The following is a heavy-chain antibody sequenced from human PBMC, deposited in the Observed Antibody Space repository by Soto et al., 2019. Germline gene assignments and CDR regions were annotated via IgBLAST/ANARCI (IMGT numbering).Heavy chain of an antibody. CDR1: GGSISSGDYY. V-gene: IGHV4-30-4*01. CDR2: IYYSGST. CDR3: ARAKPVVAATLDYFDY. Sequence: TLSLTGTVSGGSISSGDYYWSWIRQPPGKGLEWIGYIYYSGSTYYNPSLKSRVTISVDTSKNQFSLKLSSVTAADTAVYYCARAKPVVAATLDYFDYWGQGTLVTVSS. D-gene: IGHD2-15*01. J-gene: IGHJ4*02.